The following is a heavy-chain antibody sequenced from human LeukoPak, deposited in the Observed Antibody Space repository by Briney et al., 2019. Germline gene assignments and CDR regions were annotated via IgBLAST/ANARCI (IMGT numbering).Heavy chain of an antibody. Sequence: GGSLRLSCAASGFTVSSNYMSWVRQVPGKGLEWVSVIYSGGSTYYADSVKGRFTISRDNSKNTLYLQMNSLRAEDTAVYYCAREGHYDSSGYKVDYWGQGTLVTVSS. D-gene: IGHD3-22*01. CDR2: IYSGGST. J-gene: IGHJ4*02. CDR1: GFTVSSNY. CDR3: AREGHYDSSGYKVDY. V-gene: IGHV3-53*01.